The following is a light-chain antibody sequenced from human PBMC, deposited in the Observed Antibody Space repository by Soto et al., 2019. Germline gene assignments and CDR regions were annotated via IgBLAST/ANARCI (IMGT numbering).Light chain of an antibody. CDR3: QQYGTSRT. J-gene: IGKJ1*01. CDR2: GAS. CDR1: QSVASNY. V-gene: IGKV3-20*01. Sequence: EIVLTQSPGTLSLSPGERATLSCRASQSVASNYLAWYQQKPGQAPRLLIHGASNRATGIPERFSGSGSGTDFTLSISRLEPEDFAVYYCQQYGTSRTFGQGTKVEIK.